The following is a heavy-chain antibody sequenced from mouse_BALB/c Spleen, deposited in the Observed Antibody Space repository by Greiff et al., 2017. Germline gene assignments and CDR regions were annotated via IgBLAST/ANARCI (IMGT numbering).Heavy chain of an antibody. J-gene: IGHJ3*01. D-gene: IGHD1-2*01. CDR2: IYPGDGDT. CDR3: ARWSTTATVFAY. Sequence: QVQLQQSGAELVRPGSSVKISCKASGYAFSSYWMNWVKQRPGQGLEWIGQIYPGDGDTNYNGKFKGKATLTADKSSSTAYMQLSSLTSEDSAVYFCARWSTTATVFAYWGQGTLVTVSA. CDR1: GYAFSSYW. V-gene: IGHV1-80*01.